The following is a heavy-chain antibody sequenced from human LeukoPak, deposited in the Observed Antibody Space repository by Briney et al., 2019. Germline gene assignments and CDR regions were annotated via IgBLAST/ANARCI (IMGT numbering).Heavy chain of an antibody. CDR1: VYTFTSYD. D-gene: IGHD3-9*01. Sequence: ASVKVSFKGSVYTFTSYDINGVRQATGQGLEWMGWMNPNRGNRGYAQKFQGRVTMTRNTSISTAYMELSSLRSEDTAVYYCARGSRLGYYDILTGYSRPDLDYWGQGTLVTVSS. V-gene: IGHV1-8*01. CDR2: MNPNRGNR. CDR3: ARGSRLGYYDILTGYSRPDLDY. J-gene: IGHJ4*02.